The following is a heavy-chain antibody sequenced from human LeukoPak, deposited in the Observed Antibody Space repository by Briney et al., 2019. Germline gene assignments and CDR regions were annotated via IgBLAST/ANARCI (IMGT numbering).Heavy chain of an antibody. J-gene: IGHJ6*02. CDR3: AKHIVGGYDWIYNSDYYYAMDV. CDR2: VSSEGRNQ. CDR1: GFTFSSYA. Sequence: PGGSLRLSCAASGFTFSSYAIHWVRQAPGKGLEWVATVSSEGRNQYYEDPVKGRFSISRDNSQNTVYLQMNSLRPEDTAVYYCAKHIVGGYDWIYNSDYYYAMDVWGQGTTVTVSS. V-gene: IGHV3-30*18. D-gene: IGHD5-12*01.